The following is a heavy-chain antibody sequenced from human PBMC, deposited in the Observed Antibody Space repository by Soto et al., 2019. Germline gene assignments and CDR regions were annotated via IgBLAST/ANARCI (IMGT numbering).Heavy chain of an antibody. V-gene: IGHV4-59*01. CDR3: AAPPRY. CDR1: GGSISSYY. CDR2: IYNSGNT. Sequence: QVQLQESGPGLVKPSETLSLTCTVSGGSISSYYWNWIRQPPGKGLEWIGYIYNSGNTNYNPSLRSRVTLSVDTSKNQFSLKLTSVTAADPAVYYCAAPPRYWGQGTLVTVSS. J-gene: IGHJ1*01. D-gene: IGHD6-6*01.